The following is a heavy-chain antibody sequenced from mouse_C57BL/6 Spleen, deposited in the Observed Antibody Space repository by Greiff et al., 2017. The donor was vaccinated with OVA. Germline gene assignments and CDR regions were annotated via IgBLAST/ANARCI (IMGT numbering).Heavy chain of an antibody. J-gene: IGHJ2*01. CDR3: ARGGYYSNFLDY. CDR2: INPNNGGT. CDR1: GYTFTDYY. Sequence: VQLQQSGPELVKPGASVKISCKASGYTFTDYYMNWVKQSHGKSLEWIGDINPNNGGTSYNQKFKGKATLTVDKSSSTAYMELRSLTSEDSAVYYCARGGYYSNFLDYWGQGTTLTVSS. D-gene: IGHD2-3*01. V-gene: IGHV1-26*01.